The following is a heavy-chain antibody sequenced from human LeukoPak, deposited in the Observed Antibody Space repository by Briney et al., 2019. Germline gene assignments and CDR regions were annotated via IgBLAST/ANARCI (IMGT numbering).Heavy chain of an antibody. J-gene: IGHJ3*02. CDR1: GYTFTGYY. Sequence: ASVKVSCKASGYTFTGYYMYWVRQAPGQGLEWMGWINPNSGGTNYAQKFQGRVTMTRDTSISTAYMELSRLRSDDTAVYYCARSPIAENHDAFDIWGQGTMVTVSS. V-gene: IGHV1-2*02. D-gene: IGHD6-13*01. CDR2: INPNSGGT. CDR3: ARSPIAENHDAFDI.